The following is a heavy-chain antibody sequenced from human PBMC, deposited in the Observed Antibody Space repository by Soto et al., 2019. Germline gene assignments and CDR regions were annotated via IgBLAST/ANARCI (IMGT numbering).Heavy chain of an antibody. J-gene: IGHJ6*02. D-gene: IGHD2-2*03. Sequence: QVQLVQSGAEVKKPGSSVKVSCKASGGTFSSYTISWVRQAPGQGLEWMGRIIPIHGIANYAQKFQGRVTITADKSTGTADVELSSLRSEDTAVYYCERDWMLSIYGMDVWGQGTTVTVSS. CDR3: ERDWMLSIYGMDV. V-gene: IGHV1-69*08. CDR2: IIPIHGIA. CDR1: GGTFSSYT.